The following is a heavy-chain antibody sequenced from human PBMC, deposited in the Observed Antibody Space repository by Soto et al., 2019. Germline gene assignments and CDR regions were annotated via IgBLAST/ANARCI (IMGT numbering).Heavy chain of an antibody. CDR3: ARRGIVVPYWFFDL. CDR1: GDSITSYY. V-gene: IGHV4-59*08. D-gene: IGHD2-15*01. J-gene: IGHJ2*01. CDR2: VSYSGPT. Sequence: SETLSLTCTVSGDSITSYYWGWIRQPPGRGLEWIGLVSYSGPTKYDSSLKSRATISMDTSKNQFSLKLASVTAADTAIYYCARRGIVVPYWFFDLWGRGSLVTVSS.